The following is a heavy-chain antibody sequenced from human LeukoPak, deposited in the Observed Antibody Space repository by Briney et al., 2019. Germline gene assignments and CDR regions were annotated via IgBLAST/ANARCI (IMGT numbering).Heavy chain of an antibody. CDR3: ARLSGNPSGPTAPDY. V-gene: IGHV3-64*01. Sequence: PGGSLRLSCAASGFTFSSYDVSWMRQAPGKGLEYVSSLSKNGNYAFYANSAKGRFSISRDDSKSTLYLQMGSLTSEDTAVYYCARLSGNPSGPTAPDYWGQGTLVAVSS. J-gene: IGHJ4*02. CDR2: LSKNGNYA. D-gene: IGHD2-21*02. CDR1: GFTFSSYD.